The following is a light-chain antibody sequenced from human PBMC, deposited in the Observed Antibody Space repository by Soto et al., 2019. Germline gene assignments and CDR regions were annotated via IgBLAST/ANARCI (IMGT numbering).Light chain of an antibody. Sequence: QSALTQPASVSGSPGQSITISCTGTSSYIGHYDYVSCYRQHPGKAPKLMIYHVTYRPSGVSNRYSGSKSGNSASLTISGLQADDEADYYCCSLTTSHTYVFGSGTKVTGL. CDR3: CSLTTSHTYV. J-gene: IGLJ1*01. CDR2: HVT. CDR1: SSYIGHYDY. V-gene: IGLV2-14*03.